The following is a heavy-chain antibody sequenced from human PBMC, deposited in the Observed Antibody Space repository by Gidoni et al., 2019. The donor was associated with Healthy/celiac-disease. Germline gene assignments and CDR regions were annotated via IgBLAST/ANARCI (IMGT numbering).Heavy chain of an antibody. CDR2: INPSGGST. CDR3: ARDSTIAARPYGMDV. J-gene: IGHJ6*02. V-gene: IGHV1-46*01. D-gene: IGHD6-6*01. Sequence: QVQLVQSGAEVKKPGASVKVSCKASGYTFTSYYMHWVRQAPGQGLEWMGIINPSGGSTSYAQKFQGRVTMTRDTSTSTVYMELSSLRSEDTAVYYCARDSTIAARPYGMDVWGQGTTVTVSS. CDR1: GYTFTSYY.